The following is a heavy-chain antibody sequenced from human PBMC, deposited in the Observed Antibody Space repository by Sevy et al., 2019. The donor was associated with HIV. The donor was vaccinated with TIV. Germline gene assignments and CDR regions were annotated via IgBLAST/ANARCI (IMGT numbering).Heavy chain of an antibody. CDR3: ARLSTARGESNWFDP. CDR2: IVAYNGNR. CDR1: GYTFSTYG. D-gene: IGHD3-16*01. V-gene: IGHV1-18*01. J-gene: IGHJ5*02. Sequence: ASVKVSCKASGYTFSTYGISWVRQAPGQGLEWMGWIVAYNGNRKYAQKFQDRITMTTDTSTSTAYMELSSLSSDDTAVYFCARLSTARGESNWFDPWGQGTLVTVSS.